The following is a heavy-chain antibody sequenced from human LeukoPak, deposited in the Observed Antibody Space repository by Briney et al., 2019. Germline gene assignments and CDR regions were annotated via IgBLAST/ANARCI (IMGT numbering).Heavy chain of an antibody. J-gene: IGHJ6*02. CDR1: GYTFTSYG. Sequence: GASVKVSCKASGYTFTSYGISWVRQAPGQGLEWMGWISAYNGNTNYAQKLQGRVTMTTDTSTSTAYMELRSLRSDDTAVYYCARLLQWLVPGSGSMDVWGQGTTVTVSS. CDR2: ISAYNGNT. CDR3: ARLLQWLVPGSGSMDV. D-gene: IGHD6-19*01. V-gene: IGHV1-18*01.